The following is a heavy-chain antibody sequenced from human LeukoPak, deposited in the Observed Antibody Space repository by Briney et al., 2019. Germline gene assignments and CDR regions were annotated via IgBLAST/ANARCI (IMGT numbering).Heavy chain of an antibody. D-gene: IGHD6-13*01. CDR2: ISSSSSYI. J-gene: IGHJ6*02. Sequence: GGSLRLSCAASGFTFSSYSMNWVRQAPGKGLEWVSSISSSSSYIYYADSVKGRFTISRDNAKNSLYLQMYSLRAEDTAVYYCARVLEHTGYSIELAGNYYYGMDVWGQGTTVTVSS. V-gene: IGHV3-21*01. CDR1: GFTFSSYS. CDR3: ARVLEHTGYSIELAGNYYYGMDV.